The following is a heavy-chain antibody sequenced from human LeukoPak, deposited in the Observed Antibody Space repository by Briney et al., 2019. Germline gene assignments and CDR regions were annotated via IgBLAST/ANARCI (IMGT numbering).Heavy chain of an antibody. D-gene: IGHD3-3*01. CDR2: IYHSGST. V-gene: IGHV4-30-2*01. J-gene: IGHJ6*03. CDR1: GGSISSGGYS. Sequence: PSQTLSLTCAVSGGSISSGGYSWSWIRQPPGKGLEWIGYIYHSGSTYYNPSLKSRVTISVDRSKNQFSLKLTSVTAADTAVYYCARGSTGDSWSGPYYYFMDVWGKGSTVTVSS. CDR3: ARGSTGDSWSGPYYYFMDV.